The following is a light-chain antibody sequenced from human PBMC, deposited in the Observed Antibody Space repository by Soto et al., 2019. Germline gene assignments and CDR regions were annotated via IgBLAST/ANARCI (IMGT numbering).Light chain of an antibody. Sequence: DIQMTQSPSSLSASVGDRVTITCRASQSISSYLNWYQQKPGKAPKLLIYAASSLQSGVPSRFSGSGSGTDFTLTINSLQPEDFATYYCQQSYSTPRTFGQGTTVEIK. CDR1: QSISSY. V-gene: IGKV1-39*01. CDR3: QQSYSTPRT. CDR2: AAS. J-gene: IGKJ1*01.